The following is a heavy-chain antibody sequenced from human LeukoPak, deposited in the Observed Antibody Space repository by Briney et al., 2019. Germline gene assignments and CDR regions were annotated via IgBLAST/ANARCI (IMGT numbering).Heavy chain of an antibody. CDR2: IRVSDGAR. CDR1: GFAFPTYA. D-gene: IGHD1/OR15-1a*01. V-gene: IGHV3-23*01. CDR3: AKEPRWEQLHSFDI. J-gene: IGHJ3*02. Sequence: GGSLRLSCAASGFAFPTYAMMWVRQVPGKGLEWVSSIRVSDGARFYADSVKGRFTMSRDNPKNTLFLQMNSLRPEDTAVYYCAKEPRWEQLHSFDIWGQGTTATVSS.